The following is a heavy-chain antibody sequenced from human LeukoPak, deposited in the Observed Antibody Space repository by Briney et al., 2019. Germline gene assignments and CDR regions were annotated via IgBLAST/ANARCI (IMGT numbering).Heavy chain of an antibody. V-gene: IGHV1-8*01. CDR2: MNPNSGNT. Sequence: GASVKVSCKASGYTFTSYDINWVRQATGQGLEWMGWMNPNSGNTGYAQKFQGRVTISRNTSITTAYMELSGLTSEDTAVYYCARGVGRRWLQFAFDIWGQGTMVTVSS. CDR1: GYTFTSYD. D-gene: IGHD5-24*01. CDR3: ARGVGRRWLQFAFDI. J-gene: IGHJ3*02.